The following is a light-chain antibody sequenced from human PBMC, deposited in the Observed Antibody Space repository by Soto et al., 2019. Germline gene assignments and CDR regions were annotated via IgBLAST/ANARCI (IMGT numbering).Light chain of an antibody. Sequence: QSVLTQPASVSGSPGQSITISCTGTSGDIGSYNRVSWYQQHPGKAPKLIIYEVTDRPSGVSNRFSGSKSGNMASLTISGLQAEDEADYYCCSYAGSYTYVFGTGTKVTVL. V-gene: IGLV2-14*01. CDR1: SGDIGSYNR. J-gene: IGLJ1*01. CDR2: EVT. CDR3: CSYAGSYTYV.